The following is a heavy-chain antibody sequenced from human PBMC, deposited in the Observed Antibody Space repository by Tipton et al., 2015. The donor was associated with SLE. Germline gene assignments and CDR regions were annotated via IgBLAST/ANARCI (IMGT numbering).Heavy chain of an antibody. Sequence: TLSLTCTVSGGSISSSDYYWSWIRQPPGKGLEWIGYISYTGSTYYNPSVKSRISISLDTSKNQFSLRLNSVTAADTAVYYCARSFDNSGYFVHHYWGPGTRVTVSS. V-gene: IGHV4-30-4*01. D-gene: IGHD3-22*01. CDR1: GGSISSSDYY. J-gene: IGHJ4*02. CDR2: ISYTGST. CDR3: ARSFDNSGYFVHHY.